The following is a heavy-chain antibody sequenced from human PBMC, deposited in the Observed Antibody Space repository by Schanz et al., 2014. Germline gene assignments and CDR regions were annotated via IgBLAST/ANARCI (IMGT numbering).Heavy chain of an antibody. D-gene: IGHD1-1*01. V-gene: IGHV3-30*04. Sequence: QVQLVESGGGVVQPGRSLRLSCAASGFSFSTYAIHWVRQAPGKGLEWVAVISKDGSSKYSADSVKGRFTISRDNSKNTLFLQMNSLRPDDTALYYCAKTRGYNKYYCDSWGQGTLATVSS. J-gene: IGHJ4*02. CDR2: ISKDGSSK. CDR3: AKTRGYNKYYCDS. CDR1: GFSFSTYA.